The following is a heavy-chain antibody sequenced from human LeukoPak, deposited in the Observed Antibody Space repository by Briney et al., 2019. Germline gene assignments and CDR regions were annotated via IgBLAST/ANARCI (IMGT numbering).Heavy chain of an antibody. J-gene: IGHJ4*02. CDR3: ARDRGPYGDYAD. Sequence: GGSLRLSCAASGFTVSSNYMSWVRQAPGKGLEWVSVIYSGGSTYYADSVKGRFTISRDNSKNTLYLQMNSLRAEDTAVYYCARDRGPYGDYADWRQGTLVTVSS. V-gene: IGHV3-66*01. D-gene: IGHD4-17*01. CDR1: GFTVSSNY. CDR2: IYSGGST.